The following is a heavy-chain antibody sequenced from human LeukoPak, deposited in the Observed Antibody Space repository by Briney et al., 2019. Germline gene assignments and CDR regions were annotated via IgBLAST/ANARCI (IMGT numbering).Heavy chain of an antibody. CDR3: ARDVDTAMGVYFDY. CDR1: GYTFTSYY. CDR2: INTNTGNP. V-gene: IGHV7-4-1*02. J-gene: IGHJ4*02. D-gene: IGHD5-18*01. Sequence: ASVKVSCKASGYTFTSYYMHWVRQAPGQGLEWMGWINTNTGNPTYAQGFTGRFVFSLDTSVSTAYLQISSLKAEDTAVYYCARDVDTAMGVYFDYWGQGTLVTVSS.